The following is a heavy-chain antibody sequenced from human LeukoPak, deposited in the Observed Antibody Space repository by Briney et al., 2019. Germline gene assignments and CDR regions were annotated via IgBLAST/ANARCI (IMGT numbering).Heavy chain of an antibody. Sequence: GGSLRLSCAASGFTFSSYAMHWVRQAPGKGLEYVSAISSNGGSTYYANSVKGRFTISRDNSKNTLYLQMGSLRAEDMAVYYCASQYDSSGYNGFDYWGQGTLVTVSS. CDR2: ISSNGGST. D-gene: IGHD3-22*01. CDR3: ASQYDSSGYNGFDY. J-gene: IGHJ4*02. V-gene: IGHV3-64*01. CDR1: GFTFSSYA.